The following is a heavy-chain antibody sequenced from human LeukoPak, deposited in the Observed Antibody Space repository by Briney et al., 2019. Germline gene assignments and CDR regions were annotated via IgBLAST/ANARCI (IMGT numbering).Heavy chain of an antibody. CDR2: IYYSGST. Sequence: SETLSLXCTVSGGSISSGDYYWSWIRQPPGKGLEWIGCIYYSGSTYYNPSLKSRVTISVDTSKNQFSLKLSSVTAADTAVYYCARAKGVGVLGWGQGTLVTVSS. CDR3: ARAKGVGVLG. J-gene: IGHJ4*02. CDR1: GGSISSGDYY. D-gene: IGHD1-26*01. V-gene: IGHV4-30-4*08.